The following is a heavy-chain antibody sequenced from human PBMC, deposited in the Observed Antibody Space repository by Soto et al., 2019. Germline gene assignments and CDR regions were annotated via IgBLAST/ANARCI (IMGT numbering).Heavy chain of an antibody. J-gene: IGHJ4*02. CDR3: ARGGPLDEPHVLGATSAY. Sequence: ASVKVSCKASGYTFTSYYMHWVRQAPGQGLEWMGIINPSGGSTSYAQKFQGRVTMTRDTSTSTVYMELSSLRSEDTAWYYCARGGPLDEPHVLGATSAYWGQGTLVTVSS. V-gene: IGHV1-46*01. CDR2: INPSGGST. CDR1: GYTFTSYY. D-gene: IGHD1-26*01.